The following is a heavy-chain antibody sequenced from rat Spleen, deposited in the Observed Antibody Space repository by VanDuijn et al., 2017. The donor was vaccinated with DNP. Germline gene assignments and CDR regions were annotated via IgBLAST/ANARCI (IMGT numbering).Heavy chain of an antibody. CDR1: GFTFSDYY. CDR2: ISHSDSRS. V-gene: IGHV5-22*01. D-gene: IGHD1-5*01. Sequence: EVQLVESGGDLVQPGRSLKLFCAASGFTFSDYYMAWVRQAPKKGLEWVAIISHSDSRSYYPDSVKGRFTISRDNAKSSLYLQMNSLKSEDTATYYCARESQYRFEYWGQGVMVTVSS. J-gene: IGHJ2*01. CDR3: ARESQYRFEY.